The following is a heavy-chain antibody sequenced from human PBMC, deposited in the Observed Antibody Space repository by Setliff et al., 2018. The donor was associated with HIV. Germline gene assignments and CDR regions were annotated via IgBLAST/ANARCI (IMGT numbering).Heavy chain of an antibody. CDR2: INHSGKT. CDR1: GGSISSYS. CDR3: AREGGPGRSSWYGAYWYDP. J-gene: IGHJ5*02. V-gene: IGHV4-34*01. Sequence: TSETLSLTCTVSGGSISSYSWSWIRQPPGKGLEWIGDINHSGKTNYNRSLKSRVTISLDTSKNQFSLRLAAVTAADTAVYYCAREGGPGRSSWYGAYWYDPWGQGSLVTVSS. D-gene: IGHD6-13*01.